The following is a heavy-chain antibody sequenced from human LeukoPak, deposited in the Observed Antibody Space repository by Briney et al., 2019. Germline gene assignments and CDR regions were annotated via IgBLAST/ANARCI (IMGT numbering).Heavy chain of an antibody. CDR3: AISRGDIEVVVAATTSWYFDL. CDR1: GYTFTSYG. CDR2: ISAYNGNT. Sequence: ASVKVSCKASGYTFTSYGISWVRQAPGQGLEWMGWISAYNGNTNYAQKLQGRVTMTTDTSTSTAYMELSSLRSEDTAVYYCAISRGDIEVVVAATTSWYFDLWGRGTLVTVSS. V-gene: IGHV1-18*01. J-gene: IGHJ2*01. D-gene: IGHD2-15*01.